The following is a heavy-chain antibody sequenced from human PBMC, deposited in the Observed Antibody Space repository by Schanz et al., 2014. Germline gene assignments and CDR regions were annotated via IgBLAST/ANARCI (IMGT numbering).Heavy chain of an antibody. Sequence: EVQLVESGGGLVKPGGSLRLSCAASGFTFSSYSMNWVRQAPGKGLEWLSSISSGSDSIYYAGSVKGRFTISRDSAKNALYLQMNSLRAEDTAVYYCVRDTDYHFDYWGQGTLVTVSS. J-gene: IGHJ4*02. CDR2: ISSGSDSI. D-gene: IGHD4-17*01. V-gene: IGHV3-21*01. CDR1: GFTFSSYS. CDR3: VRDTDYHFDY.